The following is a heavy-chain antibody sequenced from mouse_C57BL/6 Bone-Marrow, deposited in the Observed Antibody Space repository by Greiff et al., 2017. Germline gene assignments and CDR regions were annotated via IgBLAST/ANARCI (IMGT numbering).Heavy chain of an antibody. Sequence: QVQLQQSGPELVKPGASVKISCKASGYAFSSSWMNWVKQRPGKGLEWIGRIYPGDGDTNYNGKFKGKATLTADKSSSTAYMQLSSLTSEDSAVYCCARSGYSNPYYFDYWGQGTTLTVSS. D-gene: IGHD2-5*01. CDR2: IYPGDGDT. CDR3: ARSGYSNPYYFDY. V-gene: IGHV1-82*01. J-gene: IGHJ2*01. CDR1: GYAFSSSW.